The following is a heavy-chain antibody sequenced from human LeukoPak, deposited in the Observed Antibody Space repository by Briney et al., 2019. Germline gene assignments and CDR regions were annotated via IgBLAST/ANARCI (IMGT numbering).Heavy chain of an antibody. CDR3: ARGGSPPEALGDAFDI. Sequence: GRSLRLSCAASGFTFSSHWMHWVRRAPGKGLVWVSRVNSDGSSTRYADSVQGRFTISRDNAKNTLYLQMNSLRAGDTAVYYCARGGSPPEALGDAFDIWGQGTMVTVSS. CDR2: VNSDGSST. J-gene: IGHJ3*02. CDR1: GFTFSSHW. D-gene: IGHD1-26*01. V-gene: IGHV3-74*01.